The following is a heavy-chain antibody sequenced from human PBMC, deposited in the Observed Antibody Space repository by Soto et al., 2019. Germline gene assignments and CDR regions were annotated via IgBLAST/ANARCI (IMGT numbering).Heavy chain of an antibody. CDR2: IWYDGSNK. CDR3: ARGPHYDFWSGYYFRTYYYYGMDV. J-gene: IGHJ6*02. D-gene: IGHD3-3*01. Sequence: GGSLRLSCAASGFNFSSYGMHWVRQAPGKGLEWVAVIWYDGSNKYYADSVKGRFTISRDNSKNTLYLQMNSLRAEDTAVYYCARGPHYDFWSGYYFRTYYYYGMDVWGQGTTVTVSS. V-gene: IGHV3-33*01. CDR1: GFNFSSYG.